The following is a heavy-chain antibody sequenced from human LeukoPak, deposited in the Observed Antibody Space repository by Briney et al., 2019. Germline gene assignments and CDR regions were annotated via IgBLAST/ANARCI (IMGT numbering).Heavy chain of an antibody. J-gene: IGHJ5*02. Sequence: GGSLRLSCAASGFTFSSYAMHWVRQAPGKGLEWVAVISYDGSNKYYADSVKGRFTISRDNSKNTLYLQMNSLRAEDAAVYYCAKDAPYYYDSSGYTDPWGQGTLVTVSS. CDR3: AKDAPYYYDSSGYTDP. CDR1: GFTFSSYA. V-gene: IGHV3-30*04. CDR2: ISYDGSNK. D-gene: IGHD3-22*01.